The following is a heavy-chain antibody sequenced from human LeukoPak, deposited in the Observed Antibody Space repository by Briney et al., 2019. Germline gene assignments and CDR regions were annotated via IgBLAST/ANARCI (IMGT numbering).Heavy chain of an antibody. CDR2: ISYDGSNK. D-gene: IGHD2-2*01. J-gene: IGHJ3*02. CDR1: GFTFSSYA. Sequence: GGSLRLSCAASGFTFSSYAMHWVRQAPGKGLEWVAVISYDGSNKYYADSVKGRFTISRDNSKNTLYLQMNSLRAEDTAVYYCGKREIVIITAGSCSFGNWGQGTMVTVSS. V-gene: IGHV3-30*04. CDR3: GKREIVIITAGSCSFGN.